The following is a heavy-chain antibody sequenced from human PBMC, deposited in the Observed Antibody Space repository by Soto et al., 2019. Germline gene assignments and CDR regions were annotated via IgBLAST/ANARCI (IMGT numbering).Heavy chain of an antibody. CDR1: GNNVSTNSAG. CDR3: ARNSWNAPPAFDF. V-gene: IGHV6-1*01. Sequence: SPTLSLTCVISGNNVSTNSAGWNWIRQSPSRGLEWLGRTYYRSKWNNDYAASVKGRITVNPDTSKNQFSLQLNSVTPEDTGVYYCARNSWNAPPAFDFWGQGIQVTVSS. J-gene: IGHJ4*02. D-gene: IGHD1-1*01. CDR2: TYYRSKWNN.